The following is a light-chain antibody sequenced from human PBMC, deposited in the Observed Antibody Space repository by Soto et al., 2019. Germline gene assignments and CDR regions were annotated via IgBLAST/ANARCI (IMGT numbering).Light chain of an antibody. CDR2: DAS. V-gene: IGKV3-11*01. CDR1: QSVSSN. J-gene: IGKJ5*01. CDR3: PPRSNWVT. Sequence: IVMTQSPASLTVAPGQMSTLACRASQSVSSNLAWYQQKPGQSPSLLIYDASNRATGIPARFSGSGSGTDFTLTISSLEPEDFAVYYCPPRSNWVTVGPGTRLEIK.